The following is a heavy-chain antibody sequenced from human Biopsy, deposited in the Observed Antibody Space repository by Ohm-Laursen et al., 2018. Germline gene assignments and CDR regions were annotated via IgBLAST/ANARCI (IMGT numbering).Heavy chain of an antibody. V-gene: IGHV6-1*01. CDR1: GDSVSSNRAA. D-gene: IGHD2-21*02. CDR2: IFHRAKRYT. Sequence: QTLSPTCALSGDSVSSNRAASTWIRQSPSRGLEWLGRIFHRAKRYTDFAGSVKSRITLTPDPSTNQFSLQLNSVTPDDTAVYYCARSGSDSLNYYFDFWGQGTLVTVSS. J-gene: IGHJ4*02. CDR3: ARSGSDSLNYYFDF.